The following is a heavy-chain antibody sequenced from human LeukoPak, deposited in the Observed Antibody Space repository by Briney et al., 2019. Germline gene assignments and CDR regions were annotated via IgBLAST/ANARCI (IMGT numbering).Heavy chain of an antibody. V-gene: IGHV3-23*01. Sequence: GGSLRLSCAASGFTFSSYAMSWVRQAPGKGLEWVSAISGSGGSTYYADSVKGRFTISRDNSKNTLYLQMSSLRAEDTAVYYCAKTARGPPWYPPDYWGQGTLVTVSS. J-gene: IGHJ4*02. CDR1: GFTFSSYA. CDR2: ISGSGGST. CDR3: AKTARGPPWYPPDY. D-gene: IGHD6-13*01.